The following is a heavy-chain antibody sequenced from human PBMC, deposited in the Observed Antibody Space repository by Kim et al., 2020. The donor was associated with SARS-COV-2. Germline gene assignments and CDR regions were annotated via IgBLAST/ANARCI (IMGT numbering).Heavy chain of an antibody. Sequence: GGSLRLSCAASGFTFSSYGMHWVRQAPGKGLEWVAVIWYDGSNKYYADSVKGRFTISRDNSKNTLYLQMNSLRAEDTAVYYCATLGGWELLKDWGQGTLVTVSS. D-gene: IGHD1-26*01. CDR1: GFTFSSYG. V-gene: IGHV3-33*01. CDR3: ATLGGWELLKD. J-gene: IGHJ4*02. CDR2: IWYDGSNK.